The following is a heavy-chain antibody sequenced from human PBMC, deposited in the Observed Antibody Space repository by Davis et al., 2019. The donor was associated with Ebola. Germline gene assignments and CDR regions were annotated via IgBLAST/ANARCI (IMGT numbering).Heavy chain of an antibody. CDR1: GGSISSFY. Sequence: MPSETLSLTCTVSGGSISSFYWSWIRQPPGKGLEWIGYIYYRGSTNYNSSLKDRVTISVDTSKNQFSLNLSSVTAADTAVYYCARVQANFDCWGQGTLVTVSS. CDR3: ARVQANFDC. CDR2: IYYRGST. J-gene: IGHJ4*02. V-gene: IGHV4-59*08.